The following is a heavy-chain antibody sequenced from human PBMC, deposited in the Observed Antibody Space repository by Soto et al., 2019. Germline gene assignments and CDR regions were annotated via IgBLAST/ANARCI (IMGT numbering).Heavy chain of an antibody. V-gene: IGHV4-59*01. D-gene: IGHD3-22*01. Sequence: QVQLQESGPGLVKPSETLSLTCTVSGGSISSYYWSWIRQPPGKGLEWIGYIYYSGSTNYNPSLKSRVTISVDTSKNQFSLKLSSVTAADTAVYYCARGLISGYYLYDAFDIWGQGTKVTVSS. J-gene: IGHJ3*02. CDR3: ARGLISGYYLYDAFDI. CDR2: IYYSGST. CDR1: GGSISSYY.